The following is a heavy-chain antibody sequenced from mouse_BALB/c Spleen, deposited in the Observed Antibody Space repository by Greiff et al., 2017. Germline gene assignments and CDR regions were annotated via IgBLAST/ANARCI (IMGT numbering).Heavy chain of an antibody. Sequence: EVMLVESGGGLVQPGGSLKLSCAASGFTFSSYGMSWVRQTPDKRLELVATINSNGGSTDYPDSVKGRFTISRDNAKNTLYLQMSSLKSEDTAMYYCARDRGDYDSWFAYWGQGTLVTVSA. D-gene: IGHD2-4*01. CDR3: ARDRGDYDSWFAY. CDR1: GFTFSSYG. CDR2: INSNGGST. V-gene: IGHV5-6-3*01. J-gene: IGHJ3*01.